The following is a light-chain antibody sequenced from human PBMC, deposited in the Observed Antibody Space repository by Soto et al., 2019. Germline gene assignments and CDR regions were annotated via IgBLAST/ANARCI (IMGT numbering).Light chain of an antibody. J-gene: IGKJ3*01. Sequence: EIVLTQSPATLSFSPGDTATLSCRASQNVGSYLAWYQQKPGQAPRLLIYEIFKRATGIPARFSGSGSGTDFTLTISSLEPEDFAVYYCQHRDRWRPIITFGPGTTVDIK. CDR3: QHRDRWRPIIT. CDR1: QNVGSY. V-gene: IGKV3-11*01. CDR2: EIF.